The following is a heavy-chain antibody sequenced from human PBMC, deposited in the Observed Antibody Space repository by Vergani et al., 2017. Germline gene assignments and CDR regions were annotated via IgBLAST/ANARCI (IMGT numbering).Heavy chain of an antibody. CDR3: ARAYCSSTSCYTGGDY. Sequence: EVQLVESGGGLVQPGGSLRLSCAASGFTFSSYWMHWVRQAPGKGLVWVSRINSDGSSTSYADAVKGRFTISRDNAKNTLYLQMNSLRAEDTAVYYCARAYCSSTSCYTGGDYWGQGTLVTVSS. J-gene: IGHJ4*02. D-gene: IGHD2-2*02. CDR1: GFTFSSYW. V-gene: IGHV3-74*01. CDR2: INSDGSST.